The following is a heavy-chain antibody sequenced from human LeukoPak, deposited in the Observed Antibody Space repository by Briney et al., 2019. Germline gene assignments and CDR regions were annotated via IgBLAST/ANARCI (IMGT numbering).Heavy chain of an antibody. CDR3: VRDVQLGNFDY. J-gene: IGHJ4*02. V-gene: IGHV1-18*01. CDR2: IRTNDGAT. CDR1: GYTFTSDG. D-gene: IGHD6-13*01. Sequence: GASVKVSCKASGYTFTSDGISWVRQAPGQGLEWMGWIRTNDGATNYASKLQGRVTVTTDTSTSTAYMELGSLRSDDTALYYCVRDVQLGNFDYWGQGTVVTVSS.